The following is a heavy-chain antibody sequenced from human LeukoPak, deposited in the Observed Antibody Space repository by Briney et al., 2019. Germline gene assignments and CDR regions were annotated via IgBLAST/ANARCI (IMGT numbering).Heavy chain of an antibody. J-gene: IGHJ5*02. V-gene: IGHV4-59*01. CDR1: GGSISSYY. D-gene: IGHD1/OR15-1a*01. CDR3: ARSLSGLRFEQHWFDP. CDR2: IYYSGST. Sequence: SETLSLTCTVSGGSISSYYWSWIRQPPGKGLEWIGYIYYSGSTNYNPSLRSRVTISVDTSKNQVSLKVHYVTAADTAVYHCARSLSGLRFEQHWFDPWGQGTLVTVSS.